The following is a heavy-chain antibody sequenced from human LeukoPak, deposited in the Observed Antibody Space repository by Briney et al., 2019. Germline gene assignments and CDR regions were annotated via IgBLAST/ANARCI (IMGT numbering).Heavy chain of an antibody. V-gene: IGHV1-2*06. CDR3: ARSAENCNNGVCFTDYYMDV. Sequence: ASVKVSCKTSGYTFSGSYIHWVRQAPGQGLEWMGRINPNSGDTNYAQNFRGRVTMTRDTSITTAYMELSSLTSDDTAVYFCARSAENCNNGVCFTDYYMDVWGKGTTVTVSS. CDR1: GYTFSGSY. CDR2: INPNSGDT. D-gene: IGHD2-8*01. J-gene: IGHJ6*03.